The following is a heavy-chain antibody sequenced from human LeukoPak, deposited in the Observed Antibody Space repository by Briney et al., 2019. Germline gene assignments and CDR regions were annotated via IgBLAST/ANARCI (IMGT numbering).Heavy chain of an antibody. CDR2: LYTGGDT. CDR1: GFTVSAHY. CDR3: AKNRMVRGAIASFDY. Sequence: GGSLRLSCAVSGFTVSAHYMSWVRQAPGKGLECVSFLYTGGDTYYADSVKGRFTISRDNSKNTLYLQMNSLRAEDTAVYYCAKNRMVRGAIASFDYWGQGTLVTVSS. D-gene: IGHD3-10*01. V-gene: IGHV3-53*05. J-gene: IGHJ4*02.